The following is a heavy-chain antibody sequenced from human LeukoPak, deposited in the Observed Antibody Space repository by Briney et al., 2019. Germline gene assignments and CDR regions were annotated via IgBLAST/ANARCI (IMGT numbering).Heavy chain of an antibody. CDR2: ISGSGGST. CDR1: GFTFSSYA. CDR3: AKVPESDDDY. J-gene: IGHJ4*02. Sequence: GGSLRLPRAASGFTFSSYAMSWVRQAPGKGLEWVSAISGSGGSTYYADSVKGRFTISRDNSKNTLYLQMNSLRAEDTAVYYCAKVPESDDDYWGQGTLVTVSS. V-gene: IGHV3-23*01.